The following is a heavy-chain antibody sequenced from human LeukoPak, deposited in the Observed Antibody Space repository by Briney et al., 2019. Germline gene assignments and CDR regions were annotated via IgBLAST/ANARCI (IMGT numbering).Heavy chain of an antibody. J-gene: IGHJ5*02. D-gene: IGHD2-8*02. CDR2: ISFDGNNK. V-gene: IGHV3-30*18. CDR1: GFTFSSYG. CDR3: AKDHYDTGGTYSFDP. Sequence: GRSLRLSCAASGFTFSSYGMHWVRQAPGKGLEWVAVISFDGNNKYYAYSVKGRFTISRDNSKNRLYLQMNSLRAEDTAVYYCAKDHYDTGGTYSFDPWGQGTLVTVSS.